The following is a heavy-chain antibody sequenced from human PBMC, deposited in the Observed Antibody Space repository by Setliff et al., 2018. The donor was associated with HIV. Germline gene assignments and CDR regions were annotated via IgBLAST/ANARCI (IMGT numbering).Heavy chain of an antibody. Sequence: SETLSLTCAVSGDSINTPPCWSWVRQSLEKGLEWIGEVCQRGGINYNPFLWSRASISMDKPRDYFSLEMASMTAADTAVYFCVRNYEWALGTWGQGLLVTVSS. CDR3: VRNYEWALGT. D-gene: IGHD3-3*01. V-gene: IGHV4-4*02. J-gene: IGHJ5*02. CDR1: GDSINTPPC. CDR2: VCQRGGI.